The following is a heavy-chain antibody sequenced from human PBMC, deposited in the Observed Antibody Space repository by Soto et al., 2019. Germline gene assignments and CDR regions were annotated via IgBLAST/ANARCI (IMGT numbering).Heavy chain of an antibody. CDR1: GFTVISNY. D-gene: IGHD1-26*01. CDR3: ESGRGLLLASN. V-gene: IGHV3-53*01. Sequence: LRLSCAASGFTVISNYMSWVRQAPGKGLEWVSVIYSGGSTYYEDSVKGRFTISRDNSKNTLYLQMNSLRAEDSAVYYCESGRGLLLASNWGQGTMVTVSS. CDR2: IYSGGST. J-gene: IGHJ3*01.